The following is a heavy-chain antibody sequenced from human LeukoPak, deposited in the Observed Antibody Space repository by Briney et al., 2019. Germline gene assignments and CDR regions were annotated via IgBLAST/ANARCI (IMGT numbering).Heavy chain of an antibody. Sequence: GGSLRLSCAASGFTFSAFAMHWVRQTPGKGLEYVSSISSGGDYTYYGISVKDRFTISRDNAKNTLFLQMGSLRPEDMTVYYCARDRGSGGRDLDYWGQGTLVTVSS. CDR2: ISSGGDYT. J-gene: IGHJ4*02. CDR1: GFTFSAFA. V-gene: IGHV3-64*01. CDR3: ARDRGSGGRDLDY. D-gene: IGHD2-15*01.